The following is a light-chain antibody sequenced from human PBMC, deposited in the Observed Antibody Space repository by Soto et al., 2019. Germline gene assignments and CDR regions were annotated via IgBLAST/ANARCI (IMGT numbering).Light chain of an antibody. CDR3: QSYDSSLRNV. CDR1: SSNIGAGYD. V-gene: IGLV1-40*01. CDR2: GNS. J-gene: IGLJ1*01. Sequence: QSVLTQPPSVSGAPGQRVTISCTGSSSNIGAGYDVHWYQQLPGTAPKLLIYGNSNRPSGVPDRFSGSKSGTSASLAITGLQAEDEADYYCQSYDSSLRNVFGTGTQLPS.